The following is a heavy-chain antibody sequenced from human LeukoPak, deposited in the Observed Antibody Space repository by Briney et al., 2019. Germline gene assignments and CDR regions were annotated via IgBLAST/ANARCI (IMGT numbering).Heavy chain of an antibody. CDR3: AREGGDRYSFDY. Sequence: ASVTVSCTASGYTFTGYYLHWVRQAPGEGLEWMGWINPDSGGTHYAQNFQGRVTMTRDTSISTAYMELSRLRSDDTAVYYCAREGGDRYSFDYWGQGTLVTVSS. CDR2: INPDSGGT. J-gene: IGHJ4*02. CDR1: GYTFTGYY. D-gene: IGHD5-18*01. V-gene: IGHV1-2*02.